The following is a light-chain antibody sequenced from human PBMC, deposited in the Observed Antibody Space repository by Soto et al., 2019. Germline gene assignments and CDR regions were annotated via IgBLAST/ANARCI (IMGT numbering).Light chain of an antibody. CDR1: SSDVGGYNF. CDR2: DVT. J-gene: IGLJ1*01. Sequence: SALTQPASVSGSPGQSIAISCTGTSSDVGGYNFVSWYQQHPGNAPKLILYDVTNRPSGVSDRFSGSKSGNTASLTISGLQADDEADYYCISYTTSTTYVFGTGTKVTVL. V-gene: IGLV2-14*01. CDR3: ISYTTSTTYV.